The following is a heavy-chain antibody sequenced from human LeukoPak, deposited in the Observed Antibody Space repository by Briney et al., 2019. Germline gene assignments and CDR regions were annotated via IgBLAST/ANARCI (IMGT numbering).Heavy chain of an antibody. CDR2: MYTSGAT. V-gene: IGHV4-4*07. CDR3: AREGPAASASMLFYYFMDV. D-gene: IGHD2-2*01. Sequence: SETLSLTCTVSGDSISNYYWSWIRQPAGKGLEWIGRMYTSGATHYNPSLKSRATMSVDTSKNHLSLTLSSVTAADRAVYYCAREGPAASASMLFYYFMDVWGKGTTVTVSS. CDR1: GDSISNYY. J-gene: IGHJ6*03.